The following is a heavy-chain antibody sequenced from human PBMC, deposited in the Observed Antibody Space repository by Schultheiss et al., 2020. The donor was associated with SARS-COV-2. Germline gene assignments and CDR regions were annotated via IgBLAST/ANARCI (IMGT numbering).Heavy chain of an antibody. D-gene: IGHD6-13*01. CDR3: ARVGSSWYVWFDP. Sequence: SETLSLTCTVSGGSISSSSYYWGWIRQPPGKGLEWIGSIYTSGSTNYNPSLKSRVTISVDTSKNQFSLKLSSVTAADTAVYYCARVGSSWYVWFDPWGQGTLVTVSS. J-gene: IGHJ5*02. CDR1: GGSISSSSYY. V-gene: IGHV4-39*07. CDR2: IYTSGST.